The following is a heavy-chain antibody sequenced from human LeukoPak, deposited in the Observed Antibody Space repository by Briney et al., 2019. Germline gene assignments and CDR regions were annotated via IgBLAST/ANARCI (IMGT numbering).Heavy chain of an antibody. CDR3: VGVTYSSYDDFDY. J-gene: IGHJ4*02. V-gene: IGHV1-2*02. CDR2: IYPSSVGT. Sequence: ASVKVSCKTSGYTFTGHHIHWVRQAPAQGLEWMGWIYPSSVGTQYGQKFKGRVTMTRDTSVSTAYMELTRLQFDDTAVYYCVGVTYSSYDDFDYWGQGTLVTVSS. CDR1: GYTFTGHH. D-gene: IGHD3-16*01.